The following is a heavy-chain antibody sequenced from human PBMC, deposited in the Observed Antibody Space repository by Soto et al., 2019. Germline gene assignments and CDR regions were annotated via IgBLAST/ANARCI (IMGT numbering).Heavy chain of an antibody. Sequence: ASVKVSCKASGYTFTGYYMHWVRQAPGQGLEWMGWINPNSGGTNYAQKFQGRVTMTRDTSISTAYMELSRLRSDDTAVYYCARARVRYFDWLTPRYYYGMDVWGQGTTVTVS. CDR3: ARARVRYFDWLTPRYYYGMDV. D-gene: IGHD3-9*01. V-gene: IGHV1-2*02. J-gene: IGHJ6*02. CDR1: GYTFTGYY. CDR2: INPNSGGT.